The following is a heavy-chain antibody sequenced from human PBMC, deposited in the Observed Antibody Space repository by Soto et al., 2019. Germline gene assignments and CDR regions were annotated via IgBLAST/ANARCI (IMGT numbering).Heavy chain of an antibody. J-gene: IGHJ4*02. CDR1: GFTFSSYS. Sequence: EVQLVESGGGLVQPGGSLRLSCAASGFTFSSYSMNWVRQAPGKGLEWVSSIGSSSSYIYYADSVKGRFTISRDNPKNSLYLQMNSLRAEDTAVYYCARDGYCSSTSCAYYFDYWGQGILVTVSS. CDR3: ARDGYCSSTSCAYYFDY. V-gene: IGHV3-21*02. D-gene: IGHD2-2*03. CDR2: IGSSSSYI.